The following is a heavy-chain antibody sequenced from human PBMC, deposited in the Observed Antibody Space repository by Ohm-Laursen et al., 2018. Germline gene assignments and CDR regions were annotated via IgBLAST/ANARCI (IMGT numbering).Heavy chain of an antibody. Sequence: SSLRLSCAASGFMFSGYGIHWVRQAPGKGLEWVAVISYDGSNKYYADSVKGRFTISRDNSKNTLYLQMNSLRAEDTAVYYCAKDQGDYWGQGTLVTVSS. V-gene: IGHV3-30*18. CDR2: ISYDGSNK. CDR1: GFMFSGYG. CDR3: AKDQGDY. J-gene: IGHJ4*02.